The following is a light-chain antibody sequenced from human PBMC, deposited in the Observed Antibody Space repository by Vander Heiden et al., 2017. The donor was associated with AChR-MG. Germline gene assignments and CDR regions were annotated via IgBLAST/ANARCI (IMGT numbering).Light chain of an antibody. Sequence: SYELTQPPSVSVPPGQTASITCSGDKLGSRYACWYQQKPGQSPLLVIYEDFKRPSGIPDRFSGSNSGNTATLTISGTQAMDEADYYCQAWDTSTVVFGGGTTLTVL. V-gene: IGLV3-1*01. CDR3: QAWDTSTVV. CDR1: KLGSRY. CDR2: EDF. J-gene: IGLJ3*02.